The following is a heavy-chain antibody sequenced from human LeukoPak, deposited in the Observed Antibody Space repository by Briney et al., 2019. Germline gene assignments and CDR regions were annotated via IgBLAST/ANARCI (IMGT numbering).Heavy chain of an antibody. D-gene: IGHD4-17*01. CDR1: GFTFSSYW. J-gene: IGHJ4*02. V-gene: IGHV3-74*01. CDR3: AREGGCGDYYFDY. Sequence: PGGSLRLSCAASGFTFSSYWMHWVRQAPGKGLVWVSHINSDGSSTNYADSVKGRFTISRDNAENTLYLQMNSLRAEDTAVYYCAREGGCGDYYFDYWGQGTLVTVSS. CDR2: INSDGSST.